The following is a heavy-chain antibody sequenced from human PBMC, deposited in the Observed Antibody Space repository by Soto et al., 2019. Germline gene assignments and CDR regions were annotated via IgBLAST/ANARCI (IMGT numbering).Heavy chain of an antibody. D-gene: IGHD2-15*01. CDR3: ARGGTDYCSGGSCYGGVYYYYYGMDV. V-gene: IGHV5-10-1*01. CDR2: IDPSDSYT. CDR1: GYSFTSYW. J-gene: IGHJ6*02. Sequence: PGESLKISCKGSGYSFTSYWISWVRQMPGKGLEWMGRIDPSDSYTNYSPSSQGHVTISADKSISTAYLQWSSLKASDTAMYYCARGGTDYCSGGSCYGGVYYYYYGMDVWGQGTTVTVSS.